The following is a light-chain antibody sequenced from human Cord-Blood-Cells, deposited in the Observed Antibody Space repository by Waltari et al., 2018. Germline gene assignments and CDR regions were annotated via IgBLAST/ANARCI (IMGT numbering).Light chain of an antibody. CDR1: SSDVGGYNY. CDR3: SSYAGSNNLV. J-gene: IGLJ3*02. V-gene: IGLV2-8*01. Sequence: QSALTQPPSASGSPGQSVTLSCTGTSSDVGGYNYVSWYQQHPGKAPQLMIYEVSKRPSGVPDRFSGSKSGNTASLTVSGLQAEDEADYYCSSYAGSNNLVFGGGTKLTVL. CDR2: EVS.